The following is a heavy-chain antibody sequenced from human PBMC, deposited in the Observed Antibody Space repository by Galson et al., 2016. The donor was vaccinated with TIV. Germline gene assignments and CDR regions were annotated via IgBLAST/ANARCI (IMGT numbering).Heavy chain of an antibody. J-gene: IGHJ5*02. CDR1: GFTFRNYT. CDR2: ISTKSTHI. V-gene: IGHV3-21*01. CDR3: VRGTKRSLEWLFTS. D-gene: IGHD3-3*01. Sequence: SLRLSYATSGFTFRNYTMNWVRQAPGKGLEWVSSISTKSTHIYYADSVRGRFIVSRDNAKNSLFLQMDNLRAADTALYYCVRGTKRSLEWLFTSWGQGSLVTVSS.